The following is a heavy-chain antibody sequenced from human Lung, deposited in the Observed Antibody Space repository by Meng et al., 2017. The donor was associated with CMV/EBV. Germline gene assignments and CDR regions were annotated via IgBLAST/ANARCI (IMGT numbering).Heavy chain of an antibody. J-gene: IGHJ4*02. V-gene: IGHV1-2*02. CDR3: AREAETATDY. D-gene: IGHD5-18*01. CDR2: INPRGGGP. CDR1: GYTFADYF. Sequence: ASVXVSCKASGYTFADYFIHWVRQAPGQGLEWMGRINPRGGGPNYVQKYQDRVTLTMDTSITTAYLEMSGLTSDDTAVYYCAREAETATDYRGQGTVVTVSS.